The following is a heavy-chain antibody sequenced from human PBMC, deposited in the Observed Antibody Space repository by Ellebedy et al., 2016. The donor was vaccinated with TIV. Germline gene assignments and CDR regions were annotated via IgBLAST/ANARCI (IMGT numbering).Heavy chain of an antibody. CDR1: GYTFTSYG. Sequence: ASVKVSCKASGYTFTSYGISWVRQAPGQGLEWMGWISAYNGDTNYAQKFQGRVTMTTDTFTSTAHMELRSLRSDDTAVYFCARGFYERFDPWGQGTLVTVSS. V-gene: IGHV1-18*01. CDR3: ARGFYERFDP. D-gene: IGHD2/OR15-2a*01. J-gene: IGHJ5*02. CDR2: ISAYNGDT.